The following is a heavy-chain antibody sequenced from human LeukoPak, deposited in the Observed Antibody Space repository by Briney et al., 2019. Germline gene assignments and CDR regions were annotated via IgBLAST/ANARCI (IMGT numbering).Heavy chain of an antibody. J-gene: IGHJ4*02. D-gene: IGHD3-22*01. CDR1: GGSISSSSYY. Sequence: SETLSLTCTVSGGSISSSSYYWGWIRQPPGKGLEWIGSIYYSGSTYYNPSLKSRVTISVDTSKNQFSLKLSSVIAADTAVYYCARQGSDSSGYYLFDYFDYWGQGTLVTVSS. CDR2: IYYSGST. CDR3: ARQGSDSSGYYLFDYFDY. V-gene: IGHV4-39*01.